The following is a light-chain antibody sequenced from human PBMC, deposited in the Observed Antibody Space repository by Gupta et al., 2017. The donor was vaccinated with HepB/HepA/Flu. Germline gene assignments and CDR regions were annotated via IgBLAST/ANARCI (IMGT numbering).Light chain of an antibody. CDR1: QSISSY. CDR2: AAS. CDR3: KQSNIPPPT. Sequence: DIQMTQSPSSLSASVGDRVTITCRASQSISSYLNWYQQKPGKAPKLLIYAASSLQSGVPSRFSGSGSGTVSPLTISSLQPEDFATYYFKQSNIPPPTFGGGPRWRSN. V-gene: IGKV1-39*01. J-gene: IGKJ4*01.